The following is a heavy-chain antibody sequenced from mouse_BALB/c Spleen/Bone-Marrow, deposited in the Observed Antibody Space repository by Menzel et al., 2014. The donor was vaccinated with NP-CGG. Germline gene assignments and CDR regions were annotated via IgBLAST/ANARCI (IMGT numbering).Heavy chain of an antibody. CDR1: GFTFSTFG. CDR3: ARGGNWDDFDV. V-gene: IGHV5-17*02. D-gene: IGHD4-1*01. J-gene: IGHJ1*01. Sequence: EVQLVESGGGLVQPGGSRELSCAASGFTFSTFGMHWVRQAPEKGLEWVAYISSGSTAIFYADTLKGRFTISRDNPENTLFLQMTSLRSEDTAMYYCARGGNWDDFDVWGAGTTVTVSS. CDR2: ISSGSTAI.